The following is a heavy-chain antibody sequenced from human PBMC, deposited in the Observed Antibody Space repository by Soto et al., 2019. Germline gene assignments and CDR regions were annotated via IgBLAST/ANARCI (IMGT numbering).Heavy chain of an antibody. V-gene: IGHV3-23*01. CDR1: GFTFTNYA. Sequence: EVQLLESGGGLVQPGGSLRLSCAASGFTFTNYAMRWVRQAPGKGLEWISTIGGSDGRTYYADSVKGRFTISKDNSKNTLYLQMNNLRGEDKAIYYFARRGSDYSYFDYWGQGTLVTVSS. J-gene: IGHJ4*02. CDR2: IGGSDGRT. CDR3: ARRGSDYSYFDY. D-gene: IGHD3-16*01.